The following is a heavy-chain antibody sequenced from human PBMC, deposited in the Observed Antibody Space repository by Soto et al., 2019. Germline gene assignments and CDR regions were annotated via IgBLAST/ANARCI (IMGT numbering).Heavy chain of an antibody. CDR3: ARRYSSSSYYYYYGMDV. CDR1: GGSISSSSYY. Sequence: ETLSLTCTVSGGSISSSSYYWGWIRQPPGKGLEWIGSIYYSGSTYYNPSLKSRVTISVDTSKNQFSLKLSSVTAADTAVYYCARRYSSSSYYYYYGMDVWGQGTTVTVSS. V-gene: IGHV4-39*01. CDR2: IYYSGST. D-gene: IGHD6-6*01. J-gene: IGHJ6*02.